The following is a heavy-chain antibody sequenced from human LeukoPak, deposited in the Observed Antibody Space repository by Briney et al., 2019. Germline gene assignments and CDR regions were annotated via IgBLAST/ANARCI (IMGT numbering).Heavy chain of an antibody. Sequence: ASVTVSCKASGGTFSSYAISWVRQAPGQGLEWMGGIIPIFGTANYAQKFQGRVTITADESTSTAYMELSSLRSEDTAVYYCARGAKGQVVITEPNAFDIWGQGTMVTVSS. CDR1: GGTFSSYA. D-gene: IGHD3-22*01. CDR3: ARGAKGQVVITEPNAFDI. V-gene: IGHV1-69*13. J-gene: IGHJ3*02. CDR2: IIPIFGTA.